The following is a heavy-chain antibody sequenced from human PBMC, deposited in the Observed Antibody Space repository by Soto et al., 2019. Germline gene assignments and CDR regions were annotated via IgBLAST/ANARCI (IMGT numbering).Heavy chain of an antibody. V-gene: IGHV3-30*18. J-gene: IGHJ4*02. Sequence: PGGSLRPSCAASGFTFSSYGVHWVRQAPGKGLEWVAVISYDGSNKHYADSVKGRFTISRDNSKNTLDLQMNSLRAEDTAVYYCAKDTYYYDRSGYYTYDYWGQGT. D-gene: IGHD3-22*01. CDR1: GFTFSSYG. CDR2: ISYDGSNK. CDR3: AKDTYYYDRSGYYTYDY.